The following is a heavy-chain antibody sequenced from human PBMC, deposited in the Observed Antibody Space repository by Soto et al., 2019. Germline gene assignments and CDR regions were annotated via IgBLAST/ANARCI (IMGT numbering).Heavy chain of an antibody. Sequence: QVQLVQSGAEVKKPGASVKVSCKASGYTFTSYDINWVRQATGQGLEWMGWMNPNSGNTGYAQKFQGRVTMTRNTSISTAYMELSSLRSEDTAVYYCLVSGSQKYSYYGMDVWGQGTTVTVSS. CDR1: GYTFTSYD. CDR3: LVSGSQKYSYYGMDV. V-gene: IGHV1-8*01. CDR2: MNPNSGNT. J-gene: IGHJ6*02. D-gene: IGHD3-10*01.